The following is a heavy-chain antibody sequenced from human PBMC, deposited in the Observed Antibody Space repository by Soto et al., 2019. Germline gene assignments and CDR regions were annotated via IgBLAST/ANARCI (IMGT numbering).Heavy chain of an antibody. CDR2: IYYSGST. V-gene: IGHV4-59*01. CDR3: ARGGIAARPSYNY. D-gene: IGHD6-6*01. Sequence: PSETLSLTCTVSGGSISSYYWSWIRQPPGKGLEWIGYIYYSGSTNYNPSLKSRVTISVDTSKNQFSLKLSSVTAADTAVYYCARGGIAARPSYNYWGQGTLVTVS. J-gene: IGHJ4*02. CDR1: GGSISSYY.